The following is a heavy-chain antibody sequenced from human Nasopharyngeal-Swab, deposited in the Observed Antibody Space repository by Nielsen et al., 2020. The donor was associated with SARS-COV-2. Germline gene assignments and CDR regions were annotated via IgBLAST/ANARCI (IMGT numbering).Heavy chain of an antibody. CDR3: AKDGEAFYYYYYYMDV. D-gene: IGHD2-21*01. Sequence: GESLKISCAASGFTFSNYGMHWVRQAPGKGLEWVAVISYHGSYKYYADSVKGRFTISRDNSKNTLYLQMNSLRAEGTAVFYCAKDGEAFYYYYYYMDVWGKGTTVTVSS. CDR2: ISYHGSYK. J-gene: IGHJ6*03. CDR1: GFTFSNYG. V-gene: IGHV3-30*18.